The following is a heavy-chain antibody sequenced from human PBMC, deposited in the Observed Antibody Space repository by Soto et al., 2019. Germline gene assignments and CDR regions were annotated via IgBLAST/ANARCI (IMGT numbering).Heavy chain of an antibody. D-gene: IGHD6-19*01. CDR1: GYTLTELS. V-gene: IGHV1-24*01. J-gene: IGHJ3*02. CDR3: APAVAVAGDHDAFAI. CDR2: FDPEDGET. Sequence: GASVKVSCKVSGYTLTELSMHWVRQAPGKGLEWMGGFDPEDGETIYAQKFQGRVTMTEDTSPDTAYMELSSLRSEDTAVYYCAPAVAVAGDHDAFAIWGQGTMVPVSS.